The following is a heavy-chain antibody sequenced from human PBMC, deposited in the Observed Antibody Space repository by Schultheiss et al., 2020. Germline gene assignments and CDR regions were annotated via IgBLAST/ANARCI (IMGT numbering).Heavy chain of an antibody. CDR3: AKIAAAYYYYGMDV. CDR1: GFTFSSYA. D-gene: IGHD6-13*01. CDR2: ISGSGGST. J-gene: IGHJ6*02. V-gene: IGHV3-23*01. Sequence: GESLKISCAASGFTFSSYAMSWVRQAPGKGLEWVSAISGSGGSTYYADSVKGRFTISRDNSKNTLYLQMNSLRAEDTAVYYCAKIAAAYYYYGMDVWGQGTTVTVSS.